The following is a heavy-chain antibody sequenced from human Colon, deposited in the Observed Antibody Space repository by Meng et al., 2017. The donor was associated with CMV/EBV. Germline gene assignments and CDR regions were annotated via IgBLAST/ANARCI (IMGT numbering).Heavy chain of an antibody. Sequence: GESLKISCAASKFTVSSNEMNWVRQAPGKGLEWVASVSSASTYIYYADSVRGRFTISRDNAKNSLYLQMNSLRVDDAAVYYCARAPLVGSIGSCSGETCYFDYWGQGTLVTVSS. CDR1: KFTVSSNE. D-gene: IGHD2-15*01. V-gene: IGHV3-21*01. CDR2: VSSASTYI. J-gene: IGHJ4*02. CDR3: ARAPLVGSIGSCSGETCYFDY.